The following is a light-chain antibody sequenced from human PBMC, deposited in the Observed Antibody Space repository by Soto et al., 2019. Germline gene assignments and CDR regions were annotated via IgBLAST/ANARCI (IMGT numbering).Light chain of an antibody. V-gene: IGKV1-5*01. CDR2: DAS. CDR1: QSISNL. CDR3: QQFNRYSSWT. J-gene: IGKJ1*01. Sequence: DIQMTQSPSTLSASVGDRVTIACRASQSISNLLAWYQQRPGKAPQLLIYDASTLLRGVPSRFSGSGFGTESTLTISSLQPDDFATYYCQQFNRYSSWTFGQGTKVEI.